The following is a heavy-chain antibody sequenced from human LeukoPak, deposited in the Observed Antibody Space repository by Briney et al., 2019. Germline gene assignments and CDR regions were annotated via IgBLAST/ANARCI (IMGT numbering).Heavy chain of an antibody. CDR2: ISSSSSYI. CDR1: GFTFSSYS. J-gene: IGHJ4*02. CDR3: AREGGSYPFDY. D-gene: IGHD1-26*01. V-gene: IGHV3-21*01. Sequence: GGSLRLSCAASGFTFSSYSMNWVRQAPGKGLEWVSSISSSSSYIYYADSVKGRFTISRDNAKNSLYLQMNSLRVEDTAVYYCAREGGSYPFDYWGQGTLVTVSS.